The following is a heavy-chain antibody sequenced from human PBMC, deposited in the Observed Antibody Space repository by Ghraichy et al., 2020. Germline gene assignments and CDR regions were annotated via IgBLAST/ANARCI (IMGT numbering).Heavy chain of an antibody. CDR3: ARHSAGALDY. J-gene: IGHJ4*02. CDR2: IYYSGST. D-gene: IGHD3-10*01. V-gene: IGHV4-59*08. CDR1: GGSISSYY. Sequence: SQTLSLTCTVSGGSISSYYWSWIRQPPGKGLEWIGYIYYSGSTNYNPSLKSRVTISVDTSKNQFSLKLSSVTAADTAVYYCARHSAGALDYWGQGTLVTVSS.